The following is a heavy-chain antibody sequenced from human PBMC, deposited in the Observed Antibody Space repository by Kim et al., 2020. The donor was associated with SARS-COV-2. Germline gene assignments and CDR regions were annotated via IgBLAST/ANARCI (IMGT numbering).Heavy chain of an antibody. D-gene: IGHD6-13*01. V-gene: IGHV1-24*01. Sequence: ETIYAQKFQGRVTMTEDTSTDTAYMELSSLRSEDTAVYYCATSGQQLVDYWGQGTLVTVSS. CDR2: ET. CDR3: ATSGQQLVDY. J-gene: IGHJ4*02.